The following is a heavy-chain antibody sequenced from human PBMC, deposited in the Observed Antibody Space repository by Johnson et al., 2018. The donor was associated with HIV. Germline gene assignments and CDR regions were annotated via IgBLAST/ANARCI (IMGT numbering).Heavy chain of an antibody. Sequence: VQLVESGGGVVQPGRSLRLSCAASGFTFSDHAMHWVRQAPGKGLEWVAVISYDGSSKYYADSVKGRFTISRDNSKNTLYLQMNSLRAEDKAVYFCARDYTYDRSPRGAFDIWGQGTMVTVSS. D-gene: IGHD3-22*01. CDR2: ISYDGSSK. J-gene: IGHJ3*02. CDR3: ARDYTYDRSPRGAFDI. V-gene: IGHV3-30-3*01. CDR1: GFTFSDHA.